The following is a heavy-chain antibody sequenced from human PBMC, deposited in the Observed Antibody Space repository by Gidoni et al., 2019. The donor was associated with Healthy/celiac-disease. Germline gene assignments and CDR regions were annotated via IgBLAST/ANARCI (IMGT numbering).Heavy chain of an antibody. D-gene: IGHD1-7*01. CDR1: GFTFSSYG. V-gene: IGHV3-33*01. CDR2: IWYDGSNK. Sequence: QVQLVGSGGGVVQPGRSMSLSCAASGFTFSSYGMHWVRQAPGKGLEWVAVIWYDGSNKYYADSVKGRFTISRDNSKNTLYLQMNSLRAEDTAVYYCARDRAGETTTHFDYWGQGTLVTVSS. CDR3: ARDRAGETTTHFDY. J-gene: IGHJ4*02.